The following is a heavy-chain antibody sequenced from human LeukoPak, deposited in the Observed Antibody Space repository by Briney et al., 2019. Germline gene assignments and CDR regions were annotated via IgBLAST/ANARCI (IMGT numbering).Heavy chain of an antibody. CDR1: GYKLTELS. CDR2: FDPADEKT. V-gene: IGHV1-24*01. Sequence: ASVKVSCKVSGYKLTELSIHWVREAPGKGLEWVGGFDPADEKTIYAQKFQGRVTMTEDTSTDTAYMELSSLRSEDTALYYCATYDSSGLLDFWGQGTLVTASS. CDR3: ATYDSSGLLDF. D-gene: IGHD3-22*01. J-gene: IGHJ4*02.